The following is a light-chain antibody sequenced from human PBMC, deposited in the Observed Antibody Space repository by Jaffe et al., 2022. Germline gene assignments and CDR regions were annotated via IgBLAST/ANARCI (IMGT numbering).Light chain of an antibody. CDR3: QQSYSAPHT. J-gene: IGKJ2*01. CDR1: QSISTY. Sequence: DIQMTQSPSSLSASVGDRVTITCRASQSISTYLVWYQQKPGKAPKLLIYGGSFLQRGVPSRFSGSGSGTDFILTISTLQPEDFATYYCQQSYSAPHTFGQGTKLEIK. CDR2: GGS. V-gene: IGKV1-39*01.